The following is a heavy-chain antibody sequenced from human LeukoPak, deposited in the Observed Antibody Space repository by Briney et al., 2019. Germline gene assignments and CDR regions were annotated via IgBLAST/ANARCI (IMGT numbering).Heavy chain of an antibody. CDR1: GYTFTSYG. V-gene: IGHV1-18*04. CDR3: ARGFGMLDILTGYCFDY. D-gene: IGHD3-9*01. CDR2: ISAYNGNT. Sequence: ASVKVSCKASGYTFTSYGFSWVRQAPGQGLEWMGWISAYNGNTNYAQKLQGRVTMTTDTSTSTAYMELRSLRSDDTAVYYCARGFGMLDILTGYCFDYWGQGTLVTVSS. J-gene: IGHJ4*02.